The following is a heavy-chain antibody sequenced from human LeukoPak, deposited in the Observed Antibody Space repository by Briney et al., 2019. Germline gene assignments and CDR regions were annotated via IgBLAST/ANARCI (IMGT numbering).Heavy chain of an antibody. CDR1: GFTFSSYS. CDR2: ISSSSSYI. Sequence: GGSLRLSCAASGFTFSSYSMNWVRQAPGKGLEWVSSISSSSSYIYYADSVKGRFTISRDNAKNSLYLQMNSLRAEDTAAYYCAREVYYYDSSGYGLWGQGTLVTVSS. V-gene: IGHV3-21*01. CDR3: AREVYYYDSSGYGL. D-gene: IGHD3-22*01. J-gene: IGHJ4*02.